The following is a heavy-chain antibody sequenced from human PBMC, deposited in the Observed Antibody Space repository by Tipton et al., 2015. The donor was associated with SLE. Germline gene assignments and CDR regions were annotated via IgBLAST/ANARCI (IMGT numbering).Heavy chain of an antibody. D-gene: IGHD7-27*01. Sequence: TLSLTCTVSGGAISSSSYYWGWIRQPPGKVLEWIGSIYYSGSTYYNPSLKSRVTISVDTSKNQFSLKLSSVTAADTAVYYCARVGRLGRTPMRFWGQGTLVTVSS. CDR2: IYYSGST. V-gene: IGHV4-39*07. CDR1: GGAISSSSYY. CDR3: ARVGRLGRTPMRF. J-gene: IGHJ4*02.